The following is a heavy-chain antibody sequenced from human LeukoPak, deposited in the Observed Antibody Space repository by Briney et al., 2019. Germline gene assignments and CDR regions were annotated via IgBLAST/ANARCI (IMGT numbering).Heavy chain of an antibody. J-gene: IGHJ4*02. D-gene: IGHD1-26*01. CDR3: ARELLKKKTFDY. Sequence: GGSLRLSCAASGFTFSSYAMHWVRQAPGKGLEWVAVISYDGSNKYYADSVKGRFTISRDNSKNTLYLQMNSLRAEDTAVYYCARELLKKKTFDYWGQGTLVTVSS. V-gene: IGHV3-30-3*01. CDR2: ISYDGSNK. CDR1: GFTFSSYA.